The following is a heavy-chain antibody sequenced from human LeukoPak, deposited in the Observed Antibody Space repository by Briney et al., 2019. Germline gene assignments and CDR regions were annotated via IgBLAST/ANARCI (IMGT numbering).Heavy chain of an antibody. CDR1: GGSVSSDHDY. CDR3: ARDRKSITTFTRRHAFDI. CDR2: IYHSGST. J-gene: IGHJ3*02. Sequence: SETLSLTCTVSGGSVSSDHDYWSWIRQPPGKGLEWIGYIYHSGSTYYNPSLKSRVSISINTSKNQFSLKLSSVTAADTAVYYCARDRKSITTFTRRHAFDIWGHGTLVTVSS. V-gene: IGHV4-30-4*01. D-gene: IGHD3-9*01.